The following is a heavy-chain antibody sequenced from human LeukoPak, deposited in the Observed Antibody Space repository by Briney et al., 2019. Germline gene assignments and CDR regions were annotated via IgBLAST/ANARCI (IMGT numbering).Heavy chain of an antibody. CDR2: IAYGGSNE. V-gene: IGHV3-30*04. J-gene: IGHJ4*02. CDR1: GFTFTNYG. D-gene: IGHD3-3*01. Sequence: GGSLRLSCVVSGFTFTNYGMHWVRQAPGKGLDWVASIAYGGSNENYAESVKGRFTISRDNAKNTLYLQLNSLRPEDTAVYYCARPSGSVTIFGVVDYFDYWGQGSLVTVSS. CDR3: ARPSGSVTIFGVVDYFDY.